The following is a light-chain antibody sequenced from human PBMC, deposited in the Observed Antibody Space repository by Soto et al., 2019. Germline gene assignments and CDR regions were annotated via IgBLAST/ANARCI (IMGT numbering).Light chain of an antibody. J-gene: IGKJ1*01. Sequence: DIHLTQSPSSLSASVGDRVTITCRASQTIGRYLNWYQQKPWKAPQLLVYSASNLPCGVPSRVSGSGAGADFTLTISSLQAEDFATYYCQESYSTPSWTFGQGTKVEIK. CDR1: QTIGRY. CDR3: QESYSTPSWT. CDR2: SAS. V-gene: IGKV1-39*01.